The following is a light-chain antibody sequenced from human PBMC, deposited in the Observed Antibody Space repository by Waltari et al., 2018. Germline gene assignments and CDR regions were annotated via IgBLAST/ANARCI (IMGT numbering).Light chain of an antibody. CDR1: SRAVGGYNY. Sequence: QSALTQPASVSGSPGQSITISCPGTSRAVGGYNYVSWYQQHPGKAPKRMIYDVSNRPSGVSNRFSGSKSGNTASLTISGLQAEDEADYYCSSYTSSSTLVVFGGGTKLTVL. CDR3: SSYTSSSTLVV. CDR2: DVS. V-gene: IGLV2-14*03. J-gene: IGLJ2*01.